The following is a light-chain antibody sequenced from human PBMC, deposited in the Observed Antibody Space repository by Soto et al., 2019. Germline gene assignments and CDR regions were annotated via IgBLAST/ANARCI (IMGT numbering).Light chain of an antibody. V-gene: IGLV1-47*02. CDR2: SND. CDR1: TSNIGSNN. Sequence: QSALAQPPSVSGTPGQRLTISCSGGTSNIGSNNVYWYQQLPGAAPKLLIYSNDQRPSGVPERFSGSRSGTSASLAISDLRSEDDGDYFCAAWDDSLRGVMFGGGTKLTVL. J-gene: IGLJ3*02. CDR3: AAWDDSLRGVM.